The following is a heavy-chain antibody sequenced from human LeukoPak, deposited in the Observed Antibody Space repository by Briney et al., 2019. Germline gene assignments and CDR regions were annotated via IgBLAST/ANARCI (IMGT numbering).Heavy chain of an antibody. Sequence: PSETLSLTCTVSGGSLSSYFWSWIRQPPGKGLEWIGEINHSGSTNYNPSLKSRVTISVDTSKNQFSLKLSSVTAADTAVYYCAREEIRSWFDPWGQGTLVTVSS. CDR1: GGSLSSYF. V-gene: IGHV4-34*01. CDR2: INHSGST. J-gene: IGHJ5*02. D-gene: IGHD5-24*01. CDR3: AREEIRSWFDP.